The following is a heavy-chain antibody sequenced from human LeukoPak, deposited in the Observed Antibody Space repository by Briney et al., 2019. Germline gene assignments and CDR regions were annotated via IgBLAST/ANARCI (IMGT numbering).Heavy chain of an antibody. V-gene: IGHV3-21*01. D-gene: IGHD6-13*01. J-gene: IGHJ4*02. Sequence: PGGSLRLSCAASGFTFSSYSMNWVRQAPGKGLEWVSSISSSSSYIYYADSVKGRFTISRDNVKNSLYLQMNSLRAEDTAVYYCARAIAAAGNLGYWGQGTLVTVSS. CDR3: ARAIAAAGNLGY. CDR1: GFTFSSYS. CDR2: ISSSSSYI.